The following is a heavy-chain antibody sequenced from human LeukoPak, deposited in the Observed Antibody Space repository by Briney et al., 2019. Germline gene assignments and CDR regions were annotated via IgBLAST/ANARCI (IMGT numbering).Heavy chain of an antibody. Sequence: SETLSLTCTVSYGSISDISYYWGWIRQPPGKGLEWIGSIYYNGRTYYNSPLKSRVTISVDTSKNQFSLKVTSVTAADTAVYYCASAYYDILGGHFDYWGQGTLVTVSS. V-gene: IGHV4-39*07. CDR1: YGSISDISYY. CDR3: ASAYYDILGGHFDY. D-gene: IGHD3-9*01. CDR2: IYYNGRT. J-gene: IGHJ4*02.